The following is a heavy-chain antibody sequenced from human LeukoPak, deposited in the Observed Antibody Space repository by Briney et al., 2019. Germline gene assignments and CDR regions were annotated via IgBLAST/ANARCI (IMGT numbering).Heavy chain of an antibody. D-gene: IGHD4-17*01. Sequence: PGGSLRLSCAASGFTFSSYGMHWVRQAPGKGLEWVAVISYDGSNKYYADSVKGRFTISRDNSKNTLYLQMNSLRAEDTAVYYCANLDGDYGHWFDPWGQGTLVTVSS. CDR1: GFTFSSYG. V-gene: IGHV3-30*18. CDR3: ANLDGDYGHWFDP. J-gene: IGHJ5*02. CDR2: ISYDGSNK.